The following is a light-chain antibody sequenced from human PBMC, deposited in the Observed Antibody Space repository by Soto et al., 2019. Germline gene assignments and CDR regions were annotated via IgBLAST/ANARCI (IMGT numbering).Light chain of an antibody. Sequence: IVLTQSPAILALSPGDRATLSCRASRSVSSSYLAWYQHKPGQAPRLLIHGASSRVTGIPDRFSGSGSGTDFTLTITRLEPEDFAVYYCQQYQSLTFGGGTKVEIK. V-gene: IGKV3-20*01. CDR1: RSVSSSY. J-gene: IGKJ4*01. CDR3: QQYQSLT. CDR2: GAS.